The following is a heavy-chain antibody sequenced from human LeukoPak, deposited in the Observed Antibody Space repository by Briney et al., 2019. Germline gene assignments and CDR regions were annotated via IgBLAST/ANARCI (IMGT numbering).Heavy chain of an antibody. J-gene: IGHJ4*02. V-gene: IGHV3-23*01. D-gene: IGHD3-10*02. CDR1: GFTFSSYA. CDR3: TRDVRAGTLDY. CDR2: ISGSGGST. Sequence: GGSLRLSCATSGFTFSSYAMSWVRQAPGKGLEWVSVISGSGGSTSYAESVKGRFTISRDNSKNTLYLQMNSLRVDDTAVYYCTRDVRAGTLDYWGQGTLVTVSS.